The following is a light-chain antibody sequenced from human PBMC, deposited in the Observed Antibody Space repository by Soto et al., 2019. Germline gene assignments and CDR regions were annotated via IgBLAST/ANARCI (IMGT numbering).Light chain of an antibody. CDR3: QQYNNWPPELT. CDR1: QSVSSN. CDR2: GAS. J-gene: IGKJ3*01. V-gene: IGKV3-15*01. Sequence: EIVMTQSPATLSVSPGERATLSCRASQSVSSNLAWYQQKPGQAPRLLIYGASTRATGIPARLSGSGSGTEFTLTISSLQSEDFAVCYCQQYNNWPPELTFGPGTKVDIK.